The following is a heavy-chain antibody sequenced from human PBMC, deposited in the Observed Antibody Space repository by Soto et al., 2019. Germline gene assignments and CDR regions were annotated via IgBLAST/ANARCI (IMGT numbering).Heavy chain of an antibody. Sequence: ASVKVSCKASGYTFTSDGISWVRQAPGQGLEWMGWISAYNGNTNYAQKLQGRVTMTTDTSTSTAYMELRSLRSDDTAVYYCAREIMVYAGMSWFDPWGQETLVTVSS. D-gene: IGHD2-8*01. CDR2: ISAYNGNT. CDR1: GYTFTSDG. CDR3: AREIMVYAGMSWFDP. J-gene: IGHJ5*02. V-gene: IGHV1-18*01.